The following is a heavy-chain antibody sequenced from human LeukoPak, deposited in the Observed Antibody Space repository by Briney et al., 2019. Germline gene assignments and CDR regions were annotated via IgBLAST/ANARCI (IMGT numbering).Heavy chain of an antibody. D-gene: IGHD1-7*01. CDR2: IIPIFGTA. Sequence: SVKVSCKTSGGTFSSYAISWVRQAPGQGLEWMGGIIPIFGTANYAQKFQGRVTITADESTSTAYMELSSLRSEDTAVYYCASGTPPNYYYYYYMDVWGKGATVTVSS. J-gene: IGHJ6*03. CDR1: GGTFSSYA. V-gene: IGHV1-69*13. CDR3: ASGTPPNYYYYYYMDV.